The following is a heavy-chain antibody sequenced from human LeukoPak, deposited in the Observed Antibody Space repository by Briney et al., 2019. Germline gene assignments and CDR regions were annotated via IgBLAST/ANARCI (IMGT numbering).Heavy chain of an antibody. V-gene: IGHV4-30-4*08. J-gene: IGHJ4*02. Sequence: SQTLSLTCTVSDGSISSGDYYWSWIRQPPGKGLEWIGYIYYSGSTYYNPSLKSRVTISVDTSKNQFSLKLSSVTAADTAVYYCARDTLELHFDYWGQGTLVTVSS. CDR1: DGSISSGDYY. CDR3: ARDTLELHFDY. CDR2: IYYSGST. D-gene: IGHD1-26*01.